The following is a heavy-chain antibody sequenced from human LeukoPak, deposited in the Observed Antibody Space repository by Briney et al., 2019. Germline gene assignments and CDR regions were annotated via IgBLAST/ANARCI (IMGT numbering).Heavy chain of an antibody. J-gene: IGHJ5*02. CDR3: VRDWYCSGGSCHNCFDP. CDR1: GYTFTNYG. Sequence: ASVKVSCKASGYTFTNYGISWVRHAPGQGLEWMGWLSTNSDDANYAQKFQDRVTMTADTSTTTAYMELRSPRSDDTAVYYCVRDWYCSGGSCHNCFDPWGQGTPVTVSS. V-gene: IGHV1-18*01. CDR2: LSTNSDDA. D-gene: IGHD2-15*01.